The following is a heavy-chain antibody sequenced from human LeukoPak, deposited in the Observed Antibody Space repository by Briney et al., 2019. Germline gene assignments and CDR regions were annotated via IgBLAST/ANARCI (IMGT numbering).Heavy chain of an antibody. CDR1: GFSFSSYW. V-gene: IGHV3-7*01. J-gene: IGHJ4*02. CDR3: ASMYNWNDDFDY. D-gene: IGHD1-1*01. Sequence: GGSLRLSCAASGFSFSSYWMSWVRQAPGKGLEWVAIIKQDGSERYYADSVKGRFTISRDNSKNTLYLQMNSLRAEDTAVYYCASMYNWNDDFDYWGQGTLVTVSS. CDR2: IKQDGSER.